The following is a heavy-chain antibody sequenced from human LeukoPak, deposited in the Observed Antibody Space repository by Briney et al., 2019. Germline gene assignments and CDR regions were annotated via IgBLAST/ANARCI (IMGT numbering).Heavy chain of an antibody. Sequence: VGSLRLSGAASGLTVSSNYMSWVRQAPGKGLEWVSVIYSGGSTYYADSVKGRFTISRDNSKNTLFLQMNSLRAEDTAVYYCARSNCNSCYRGVWYYFDYWGQGTLVAVSS. CDR1: GLTVSSNY. CDR3: ARSNCNSCYRGVWYYFDY. CDR2: IYSGGST. V-gene: IGHV3-66*01. J-gene: IGHJ4*02. D-gene: IGHD1/OR15-1a*01.